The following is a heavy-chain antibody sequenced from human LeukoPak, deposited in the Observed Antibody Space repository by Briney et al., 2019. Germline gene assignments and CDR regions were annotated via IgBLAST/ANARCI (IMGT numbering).Heavy chain of an antibody. Sequence: SETLSLTGAVYGGSFSGYYWSWIRQPPGKGLEWIGEINHSGSTNYNPSLKSRVTISVDTSKNQFSLKLSSVTAADTAVYYCARVQRRRYNWNDAGDYWGQGTLVTVSS. CDR3: ARVQRRRYNWNDAGDY. J-gene: IGHJ4*02. CDR2: INHSGST. CDR1: GGSFSGYY. V-gene: IGHV4-34*01. D-gene: IGHD1-1*01.